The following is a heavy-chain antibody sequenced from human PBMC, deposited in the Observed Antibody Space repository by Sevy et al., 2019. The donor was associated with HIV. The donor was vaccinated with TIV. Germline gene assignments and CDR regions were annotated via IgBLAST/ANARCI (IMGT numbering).Heavy chain of an antibody. J-gene: IGHJ6*02. Sequence: GGSLRLSCAASGFTFSNAWMSWVRQAPGKGLEWVGRIKSKTDGGTTDYAAPVKGRFTISRDDSKNTLYLQMNSLKTEDTAVYDCTTDVSSSWIYYYGMDVWGQGTTVTVSS. CDR2: IKSKTDGGTT. CDR1: GFTFSNAW. V-gene: IGHV3-15*01. CDR3: TTDVSSSWIYYYGMDV. D-gene: IGHD6-13*01.